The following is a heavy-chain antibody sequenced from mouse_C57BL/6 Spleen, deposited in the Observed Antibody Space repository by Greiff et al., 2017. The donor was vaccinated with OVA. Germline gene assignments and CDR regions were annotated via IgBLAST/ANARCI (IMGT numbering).Heavy chain of an antibody. CDR1: GFTFSSYA. D-gene: IGHD3-2*02. CDR2: ISDGGSYT. Sequence: EVKLMESGGGLVKPGGSLKLSCAASGFTFSSYAMSWVRQTPEKRLEWVATISDGGSYTYYPDNVKGRFTISRDNAKNNLYLQMSHLKSEDTAMYYCARDLGSSGYEAMDYWGQGTSVTVSS. J-gene: IGHJ4*01. CDR3: ARDLGSSGYEAMDY. V-gene: IGHV5-4*01.